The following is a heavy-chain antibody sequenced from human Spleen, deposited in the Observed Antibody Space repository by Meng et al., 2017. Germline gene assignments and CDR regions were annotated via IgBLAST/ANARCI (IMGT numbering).Heavy chain of an antibody. CDR3: VRSSGWVRTGFDP. Sequence: QPRLQESGPGLVKPSEALALTCSVSGGSISTSGCYWGWIRQPPGKGLEWIGSIGHSGITYYTPSLKSRVTVSMDTSKSQFSLKLTSVTAADTAVYYCVRSSGWVRTGFDPWGQGTLVTVSS. V-gene: IGHV4-39*01. CDR1: GGSISTSGCY. D-gene: IGHD6-19*01. CDR2: IGHSGIT. J-gene: IGHJ5*02.